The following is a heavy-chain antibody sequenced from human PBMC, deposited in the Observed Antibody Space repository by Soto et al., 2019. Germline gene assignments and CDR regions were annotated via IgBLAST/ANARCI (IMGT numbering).Heavy chain of an antibody. Sequence: PSGSLSLPCAVSGCSIRSYDLSWIRQHPGKGLEWIGYIYYSGSTNYNPSLKSRVTISVDTSKNQFSLKLSSVTAADTAVYYCARDRGHPGIAVGGKYYYYGMDVWGQGITVTVSS. CDR2: IYYSGST. V-gene: IGHV4-59*01. J-gene: IGHJ6*02. CDR1: GCSIRSYD. CDR3: ARDRGHPGIAVGGKYYYYGMDV. D-gene: IGHD6-19*01.